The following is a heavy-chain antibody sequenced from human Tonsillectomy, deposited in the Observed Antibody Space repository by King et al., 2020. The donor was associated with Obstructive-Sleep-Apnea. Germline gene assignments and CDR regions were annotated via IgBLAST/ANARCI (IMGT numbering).Heavy chain of an antibody. J-gene: IGHJ4*02. CDR2: FYYSGST. Sequence: LQLQESGPGLVKPSETLSLTCTVSGDSISSSRYYWGWIRQPPGKGLEWIGNFYYSGSTSYNPSLKSRVTISVDTSKNQFSLKLSSVTAADSAVYYCASKPDIVVVVAAEYYFDYWGQGTLVTVSS. CDR1: GDSISSSRYY. D-gene: IGHD2-15*01. V-gene: IGHV4-39*07. CDR3: ASKPDIVVVVAAEYYFDY.